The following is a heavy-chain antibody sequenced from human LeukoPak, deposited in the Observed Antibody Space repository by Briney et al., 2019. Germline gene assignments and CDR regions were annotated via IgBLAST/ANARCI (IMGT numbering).Heavy chain of an antibody. CDR2: ISDNGGST. Sequence: PGGSLRLSCSASGFILRSHAMHWVRQAPGKGLEYVSRISDNGGSTYYADSVKGRFTISRDNSKNTLYLQMSSLRAVDTAVYYCARDVRTVTTSDFDYWGQGTLVTVSS. CDR1: GFILRSHA. CDR3: ARDVRTVTTSDFDY. J-gene: IGHJ4*02. D-gene: IGHD4-17*01. V-gene: IGHV3-64D*06.